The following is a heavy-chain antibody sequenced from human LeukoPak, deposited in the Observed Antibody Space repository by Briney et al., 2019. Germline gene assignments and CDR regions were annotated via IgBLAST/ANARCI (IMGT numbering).Heavy chain of an antibody. V-gene: IGHV1-46*01. CDR1: GYTLTELS. CDR3: ARIRDGYNDAYDI. J-gene: IGHJ3*02. CDR2: INPGGGNT. D-gene: IGHD5-24*01. Sequence: GASVKVSCKVSGYTLTELSVHWVRQAPGQGLEWMGLINPGGGNTNYAQNFQGRVTMTRDTSTSTVYMELSSLRSEDTAIYYCARIRDGYNDAYDIWGQGTVVTVPS.